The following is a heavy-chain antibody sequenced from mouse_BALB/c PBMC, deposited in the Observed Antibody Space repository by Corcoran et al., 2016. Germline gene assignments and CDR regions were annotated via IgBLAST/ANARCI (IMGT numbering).Heavy chain of an antibody. J-gene: IGHJ2*01. CDR1: GYSFTGYT. CDR3: AREVGRRFFDY. D-gene: IGHD1-1*01. Sequence: EVQLQQPGPELVKPGASMSTSCKASGYSFTGYTMNWVKQSHGKNLGWIGLINPYNGGTSYNQKFKGQATLTVDKSSSTAYMELLSLTSEDSAVYYGAREVGRRFFDYWGQGTTRTVSS. V-gene: IGHV1-18*01. CDR2: INPYNGGT.